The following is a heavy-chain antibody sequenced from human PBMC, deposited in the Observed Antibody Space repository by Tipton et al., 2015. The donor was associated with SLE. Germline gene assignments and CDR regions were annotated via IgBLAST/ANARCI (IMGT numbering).Heavy chain of an antibody. J-gene: IGHJ3*02. CDR1: GGSISSRY. V-gene: IGHV4-59*08. CDR2: IFNSGST. Sequence: TLSLTCTVSGGSISSRYWSWIRQPPGKGLEWIGYIFNSGSTNYNPSLKSRVTISVDTSKNQFSLKLSSVTAADTAVYYCARVNPGAGDAFDIWGQGTMVTVSS. D-gene: IGHD6-19*01. CDR3: ARVNPGAGDAFDI.